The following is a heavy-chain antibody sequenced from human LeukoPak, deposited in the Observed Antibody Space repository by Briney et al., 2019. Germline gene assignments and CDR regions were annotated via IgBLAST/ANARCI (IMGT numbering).Heavy chain of an antibody. J-gene: IGHJ4*02. D-gene: IGHD3-10*01. V-gene: IGHV3-21*01. Sequence: GGSQRLSCAASEFTFSNYGMNWVRQAPGKGLEWVSSISSSGGYIYYADSVKGRFTISRDNAKNSLYLQMNSLRAEDTAVYYCARDRVVYSRGDETPFDYWGQGTLVTVSS. CDR1: EFTFSNYG. CDR2: ISSSGGYI. CDR3: ARDRVVYSRGDETPFDY.